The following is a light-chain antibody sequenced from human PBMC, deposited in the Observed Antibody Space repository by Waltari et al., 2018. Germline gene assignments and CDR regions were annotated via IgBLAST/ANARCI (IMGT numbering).Light chain of an antibody. Sequence: DIQMTQSPSTLSASVGDTVTITCRASESISIWVAWFQQRPGKGPKLLIYKASSLEDGVPSRFSGSGSGTDFSLTISSLEPEDFVVYYCQLRGHWPMYTFGQGTKLEIK. V-gene: IGKV1-5*03. CDR2: KAS. J-gene: IGKJ2*01. CDR3: QLRGHWPMYT. CDR1: ESISIW.